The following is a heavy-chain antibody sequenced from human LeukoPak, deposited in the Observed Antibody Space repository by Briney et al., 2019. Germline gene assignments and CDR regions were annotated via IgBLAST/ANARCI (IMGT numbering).Heavy chain of an antibody. Sequence: GGSLRPSCAASGFTFSSYSMNWVRQAPGKGLEWVSSISSSSSYIYYADSVKGRFTISRDNAKNSLYLQMNSLRAEDTAVYYCARDWRYYGSGSYTAFDIWGQGTMVTVSS. J-gene: IGHJ3*02. CDR1: GFTFSSYS. D-gene: IGHD3-10*01. CDR3: ARDWRYYGSGSYTAFDI. V-gene: IGHV3-21*01. CDR2: ISSSSSYI.